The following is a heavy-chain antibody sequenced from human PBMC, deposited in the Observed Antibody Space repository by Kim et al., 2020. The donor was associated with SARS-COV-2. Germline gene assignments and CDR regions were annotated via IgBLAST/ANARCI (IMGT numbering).Heavy chain of an antibody. Sequence: GGSLRLSCAASGFTFSSYNMNWVRQAPGKGLEWVSCISSSSSTIYYADSVKGRFTISRDNAKNSLYLQMNSLRDEDTAVYYCARDLSRYCSSTSCSAFDCWGQGTLVTVSS. CDR2: ISSSSSTI. CDR1: GFTFSSYN. V-gene: IGHV3-48*02. CDR3: ARDLSRYCSSTSCSAFDC. D-gene: IGHD2-2*01. J-gene: IGHJ4*02.